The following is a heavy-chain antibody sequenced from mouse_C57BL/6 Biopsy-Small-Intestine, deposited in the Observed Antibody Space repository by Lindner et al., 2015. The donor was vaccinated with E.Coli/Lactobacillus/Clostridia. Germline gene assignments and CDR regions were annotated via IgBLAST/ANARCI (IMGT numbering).Heavy chain of an antibody. V-gene: IGHV1-81*01. CDR3: ARGYYGSSYGYWYFDV. Sequence: VQLQESGAELARPGASVKLSCKASGYTFTSYGISWVKQRTGQGLEWIGEIYPRSDNTYYNEKFKGKATLTADKSSSTAYMELRSLTSGDSAVYFCARGYYGSSYGYWYFDVWGTGTTVTVSS. J-gene: IGHJ1*03. CDR2: IYPRSDNT. D-gene: IGHD1-1*01. CDR1: GYTFTSYG.